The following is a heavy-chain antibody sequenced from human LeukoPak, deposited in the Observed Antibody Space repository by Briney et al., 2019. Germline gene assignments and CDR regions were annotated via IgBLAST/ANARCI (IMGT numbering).Heavy chain of an antibody. CDR2: LYSGGTT. CDR3: AKDRIAAAGTDY. Sequence: PGGSLRLSCAASGFIVSSNYMTWVRQAPGKGLEWISVLYSGGTTYYADSVKGRFSISRDNSNNTLYLQMNSLRAEDTAVYYCAKDRIAAAGTDYWGQGTLVTVSS. D-gene: IGHD6-13*01. CDR1: GFIVSSNY. V-gene: IGHV3-53*01. J-gene: IGHJ4*02.